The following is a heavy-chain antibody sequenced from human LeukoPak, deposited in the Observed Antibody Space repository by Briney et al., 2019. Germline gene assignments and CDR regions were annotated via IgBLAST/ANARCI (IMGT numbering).Heavy chain of an antibody. CDR3: AKHYYYDSSGYYGGDY. Sequence: GGSLRLSCAASGFTFSSYGMSWVRQAPGKGLEWVSAISGSGGNTYYADSVKGRFTISRDNSKNTLYLQMNSLRAEDTAVYYCAKHYYYDSSGYYGGDYWGQGTLVTVSS. D-gene: IGHD3-22*01. CDR2: ISGSGGNT. V-gene: IGHV3-23*01. J-gene: IGHJ4*02. CDR1: GFTFSSYG.